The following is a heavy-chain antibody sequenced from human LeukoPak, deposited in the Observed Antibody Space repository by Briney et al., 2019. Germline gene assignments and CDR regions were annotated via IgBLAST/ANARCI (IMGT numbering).Heavy chain of an antibody. Sequence: GESLKISCKASGYSFTSYWIGWVRQMPGKGLEWMGIVYPGDSATRNNPSFQGQVTMSADKSISTACLQWSSLKASDTAMYYCARHEYRSGWYGIDYWGQGTLVTVSS. CDR1: GYSFTSYW. J-gene: IGHJ4*02. D-gene: IGHD6-19*01. CDR2: VYPGDSAT. CDR3: ARHEYRSGWYGIDY. V-gene: IGHV5-51*01.